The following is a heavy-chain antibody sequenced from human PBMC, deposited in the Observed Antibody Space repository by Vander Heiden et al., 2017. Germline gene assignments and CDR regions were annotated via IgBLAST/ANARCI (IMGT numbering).Heavy chain of an antibody. D-gene: IGHD3-3*01. Sequence: QVQLQQWGAGLLKPSETLSLTCAVYGGSFSGYYWSWIRPPPGHGPAWTGEINHSESTNYNPSLMSRVTISVDTSKNQFSLKLSSVTAADTAVYYCARVGDYEFGSGYQTWFDPWGQGTLVTVSS. J-gene: IGHJ5*02. V-gene: IGHV4-34*01. CDR1: GGSFSGYY. CDR3: ARVGDYEFGSGYQTWFDP. CDR2: INHSEST.